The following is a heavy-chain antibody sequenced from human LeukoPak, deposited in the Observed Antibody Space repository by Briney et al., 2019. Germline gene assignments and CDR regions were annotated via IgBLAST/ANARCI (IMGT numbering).Heavy chain of an antibody. Sequence: GGSLRLSCAASGFTFSSYSMHWVRQAPGKGLEWVAIISYDGGNQYYADSVKGRFTISRDNSKNTLYLQMNSLRAEDTAVYYCASPSPYYDSSGYYYGFLYYWGQGTLVTVSS. CDR2: ISYDGGNQ. J-gene: IGHJ4*02. V-gene: IGHV3-30*14. CDR3: ASPSPYYDSSGYYYGFLYY. D-gene: IGHD3-22*01. CDR1: GFTFSSYS.